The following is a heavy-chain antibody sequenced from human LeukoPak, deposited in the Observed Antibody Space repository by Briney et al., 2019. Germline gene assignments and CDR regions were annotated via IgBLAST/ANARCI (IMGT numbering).Heavy chain of an antibody. CDR2: IYTSGST. Sequence: PSETLSLTCTVSGGSISSGSYYWSWIRQPAGKGLEWIGRIYTSGSTNYNPSLKSRVTISVDTSKNQFSLKLSSVTAADTAVYYCARGTVLRYFDWTDRWFFDYWGQGTLVTVSS. CDR1: GGSISSGSYY. V-gene: IGHV4-61*02. D-gene: IGHD3-9*01. CDR3: ARGTVLRYFDWTDRWFFDY. J-gene: IGHJ4*02.